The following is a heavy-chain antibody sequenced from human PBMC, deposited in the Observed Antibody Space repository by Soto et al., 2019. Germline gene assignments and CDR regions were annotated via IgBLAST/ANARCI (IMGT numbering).Heavy chain of an antibody. CDR2: ISAYNGRT. D-gene: IGHD4-17*01. CDR1: GYTFTNYG. CDR3: ARGGWDYVPGPFDL. J-gene: IGHJ3*01. V-gene: IGHV1-18*04. Sequence: QVQLVQSGTEVKTPGASVKVSCHASGYTFTNYGINWVRQAPGQGLEWMAWISAYNGRTHHAPFVQDRVNMTTDTSTRTAYMELTSPRRDDTAVYYCARGGWDYVPGPFDLWGQGKMVTVSS.